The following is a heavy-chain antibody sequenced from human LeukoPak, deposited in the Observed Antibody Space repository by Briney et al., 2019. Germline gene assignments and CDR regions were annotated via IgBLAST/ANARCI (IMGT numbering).Heavy chain of an antibody. CDR2: INKDGSST. V-gene: IGHV3-74*01. CDR1: GFIFSDDW. Sequence: GGSLRLSCAVSGFIFSDDWMDWVRQAPGKGVGWLSRINKDGSSTIYADSVKGRVTFSRDNAENTLFLEMSSLRVEATAVYYCVRERNNFWSGHHSIFDSWGQGTLVTVSS. CDR3: VRERNNFWSGHHSIFDS. J-gene: IGHJ4*02. D-gene: IGHD3-3*01.